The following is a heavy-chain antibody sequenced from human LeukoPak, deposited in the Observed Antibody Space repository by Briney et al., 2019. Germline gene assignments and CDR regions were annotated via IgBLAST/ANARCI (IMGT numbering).Heavy chain of an antibody. CDR3: AKDRRYYDFWSGYYTSTGMDV. CDR2: ISWNSGSI. D-gene: IGHD3-3*01. CDR1: GFTFDDYA. V-gene: IGHV3-9*01. Sequence: GGSLRLSCAASGFTFDDYAMHWVRQAPGKGLEWVSGISWNSGSIGYADSVKGRFTISRGNAKNSLYLQMNSLRAEDTALYYCAKDRRYYDFWSGYYTSTGMDVWGQGTTVTVSS. J-gene: IGHJ6*02.